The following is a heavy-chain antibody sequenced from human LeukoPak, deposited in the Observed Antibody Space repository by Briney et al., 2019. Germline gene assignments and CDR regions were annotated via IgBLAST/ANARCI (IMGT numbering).Heavy chain of an antibody. D-gene: IGHD3-3*01. Sequence: ASVKVSCKASGYTFTGYYMHWVRQAPGQGLEWMGWINPNSGGTNYAQKFQGRVTMTRDTSISTAYMELSRLRSDDTAVYYCXXDYDFWSGYSFGYWGQGTLVTVSS. CDR1: GYTFTGYY. V-gene: IGHV1-2*02. J-gene: IGHJ4*02. CDR3: XXDYDFWSGYSFGY. CDR2: INPNSGGT.